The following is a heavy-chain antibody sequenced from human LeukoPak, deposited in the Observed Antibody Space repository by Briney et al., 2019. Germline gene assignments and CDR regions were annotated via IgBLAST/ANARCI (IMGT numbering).Heavy chain of an antibody. D-gene: IGHD3-10*01. CDR1: GYTFTSYG. CDR3: ARVGRYYGSGSYFI. V-gene: IGHV1-18*01. Sequence: ASVKVSCKASGYTFTSYGISWVRQAPGQGLEWMGWISAYNGNTNYAQKLQGRVTMTTDTSTSTAYMELRSLRSDDTAVYYRARVGRYYGSGSYFIWGQGTLVTVSS. CDR2: ISAYNGNT. J-gene: IGHJ4*02.